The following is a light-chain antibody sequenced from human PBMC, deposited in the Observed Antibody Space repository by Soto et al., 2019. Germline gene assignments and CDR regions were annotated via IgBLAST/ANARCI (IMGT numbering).Light chain of an antibody. CDR3: QQYNKWPLIT. J-gene: IGKJ5*01. CDR1: QSVSSSY. Sequence: EIVLTQSPGTLSLSPGERATLSCMASQSVSSSYLAWYQQKPGQAPRLIISGASTRATGIPARFSGTGSGTEFTLNISSLQSEDFAVYYCQQYNKWPLITFGQGTRMEN. V-gene: IGKV3-15*01. CDR2: GAS.